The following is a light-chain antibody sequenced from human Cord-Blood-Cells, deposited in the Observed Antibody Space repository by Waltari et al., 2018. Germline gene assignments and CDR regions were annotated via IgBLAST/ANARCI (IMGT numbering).Light chain of an antibody. Sequence: QSALTQPASVSGSPGQSITISCPGTSSDVGSYTLGSWYPQHPGKAPKRMIYEGGKRPSGVSKRFSGSKSGNTASLTIAGLQAEDEADYYCCAYAGSSTWVFGGGTKLTVL. CDR3: CAYAGSSTWV. J-gene: IGLJ3*02. CDR1: SSDVGSYTL. CDR2: EGG. V-gene: IGLV2-23*01.